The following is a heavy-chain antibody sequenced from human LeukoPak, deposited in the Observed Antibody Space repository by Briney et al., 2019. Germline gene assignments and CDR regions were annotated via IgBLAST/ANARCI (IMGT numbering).Heavy chain of an antibody. V-gene: IGHV3-21*01. J-gene: IGHJ4*02. CDR2: ISSGSSAI. CDR1: GFTFITYS. D-gene: IGHD4-17*01. CDR3: ARGHTAVTRHFDF. Sequence: PGGSLRLSYEASGFTFITYSMTWVRQAPGKGLEWVSIISSGSSAIFSADALKGRFTISRDDAKNLPYLDMNSLRAEDTAVYYCARGHTAVTRHFDFWGQGTLVTVSS.